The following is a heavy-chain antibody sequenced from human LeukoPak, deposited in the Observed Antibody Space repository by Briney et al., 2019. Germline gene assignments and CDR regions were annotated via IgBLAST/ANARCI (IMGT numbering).Heavy chain of an antibody. J-gene: IGHJ4*02. D-gene: IGHD3-22*01. CDR3: ARGGYYDSSGYSDY. CDR2: IYYSGST. CDR1: GGSISSSSYY. Sequence: SETLSLTCTVSGGSISSSSYYWGWIRQPPGKGLEWIGSIYYSGSTYYNPSLKSRVTISVDTSKNQFSLKLSSVTAADTAVYYCARGGYYDSSGYSDYWGQGTLVTVSS. V-gene: IGHV4-39*07.